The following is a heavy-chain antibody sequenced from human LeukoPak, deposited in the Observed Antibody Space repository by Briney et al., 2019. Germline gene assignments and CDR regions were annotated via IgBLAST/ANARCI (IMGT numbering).Heavy chain of an antibody. V-gene: IGHV4-30-2*01. CDR3: VRGGAVPAASPLHYYYYGMDV. D-gene: IGHD2-2*01. CDR1: GGSISSGGYS. Sequence: TSQTLSLTCAVSGGSISSGGYSWSWIRQPPGKGLEWIGYIYHSGSTYYNPSLKSRVTISVDRSKNQFSLKLSFVTAADTAVYYCVRGGAVPAASPLHYYYYGMDVWGKGTTVTVSS. CDR2: IYHSGST. J-gene: IGHJ6*04.